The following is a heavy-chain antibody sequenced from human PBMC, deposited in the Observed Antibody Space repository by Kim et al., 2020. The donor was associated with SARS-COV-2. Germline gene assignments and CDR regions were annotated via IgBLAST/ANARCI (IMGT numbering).Heavy chain of an antibody. CDR2: IYSGGST. J-gene: IGHJ5*02. CDR3: ARDWDLGHGSGSLA. Sequence: GGSLRLSCAASGFTVSSNYMSWVRQAPGKGLEWVSVIYSGGSTYYADSVKGRFTISRDNSKNTLYLQMNSPRAEDTAVYYCARDWDLGHGSGSLAWGQGTLVTVSS. D-gene: IGHD3-10*01. CDR1: GFTVSSNY. V-gene: IGHV3-53*01.